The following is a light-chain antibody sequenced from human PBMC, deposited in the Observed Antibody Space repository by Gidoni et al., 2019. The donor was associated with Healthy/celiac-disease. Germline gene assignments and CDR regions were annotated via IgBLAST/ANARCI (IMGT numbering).Light chain of an antibody. CDR3: QVWDSSTVV. Sequence: SYELTQPPSVSVALGQTARITCGGNNIGSKNVHWYQQKPGQAPVLVIYRDSNRPSGIPERFSGSNSGNTATLTISRAQAGDEADYSCQVWDSSTVVFGGGTKLTV. CDR1: NIGSKN. J-gene: IGLJ2*01. V-gene: IGLV3-9*01. CDR2: RDS.